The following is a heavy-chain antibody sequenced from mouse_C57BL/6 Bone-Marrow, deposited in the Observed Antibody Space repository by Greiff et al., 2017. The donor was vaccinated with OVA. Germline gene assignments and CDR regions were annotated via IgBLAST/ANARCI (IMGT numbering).Heavy chain of an antibody. V-gene: IGHV5-17*01. D-gene: IGHD2-2*01. CDR1: GFTFSDYG. Sequence: EVHLVESGGGLVKPGGSLKLSCAASGFTFSDYGMHWVRQAPEKGLEWVAYISSGSSTFYYAYTVKGRFTISRANAKNTLFLQMTSLRSEDTAMYYCARREVGLRRDWYFDVWGTGTTVTVSS. J-gene: IGHJ1*03. CDR2: ISSGSSTF. CDR3: ARREVGLRRDWYFDV.